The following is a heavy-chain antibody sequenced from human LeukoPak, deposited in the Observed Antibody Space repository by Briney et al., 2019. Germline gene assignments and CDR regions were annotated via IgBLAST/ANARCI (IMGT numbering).Heavy chain of an antibody. CDR3: ASQNPELLGYSGVGDY. V-gene: IGHV4-31*03. J-gene: IGHJ4*02. CDR1: GGSISSGGYY. Sequence: PSETLSLTCTVSGGSISSGGYYWSWIRQHPGKGLEWIGYIYYSGSTYYNPSLKSRVTISVDTSKNQFSLKLSSVTAADTAVYCCASQNPELLGYSGVGDYWGQGTLVTVSS. CDR2: IYYSGST. D-gene: IGHD3-10*01.